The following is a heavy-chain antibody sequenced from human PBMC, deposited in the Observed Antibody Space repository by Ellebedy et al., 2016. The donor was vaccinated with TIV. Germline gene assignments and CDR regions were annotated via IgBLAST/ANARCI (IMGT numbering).Heavy chain of an antibody. J-gene: IGHJ4*02. CDR1: GFTFNNYN. CDR3: ARDMGRWLQFLAY. CDR2: ISSDAITT. D-gene: IGHD5-24*01. Sequence: GESLKISCAASGFTFNNYNMIWARQAPGKGLEWISYISSDAITTDYADSVKGRFTISRDNAKTSVYLQMNSLRAEDTAVYYCARDMGRWLQFLAYWGQGTLVTVSS. V-gene: IGHV3-48*03.